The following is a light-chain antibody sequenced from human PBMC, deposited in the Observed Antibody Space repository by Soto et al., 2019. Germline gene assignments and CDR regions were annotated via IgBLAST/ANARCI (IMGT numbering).Light chain of an antibody. CDR1: QSISSY. J-gene: IGKJ3*01. V-gene: IGKV1-39*01. CDR3: QQSYSTPFS. Sequence: DIQMTQSPSSLSASVGDRVTITCRASQSISSYLNWYQQKPGIAPTLLIYAASSLQSGVPSRFSRSGSGKDFTLTNSRLQPDDFATYYCQQSYSTPFSFGPGTKVDIK. CDR2: AAS.